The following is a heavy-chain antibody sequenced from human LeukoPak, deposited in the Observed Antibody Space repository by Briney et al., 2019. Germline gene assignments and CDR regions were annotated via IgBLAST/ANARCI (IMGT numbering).Heavy chain of an antibody. CDR3: AKDPAGELGFDI. Sequence: PGGSLRLSCAASGFTFSSYDMSWARQAPGKGLEWVSGISGSGGGTYYADSVKGRFTISRDNTKSTLYLQMNSLRAEDTAVYDCAKDPAGELGFDIWGQGTMVTVSS. D-gene: IGHD1-26*01. CDR2: ISGSGGGT. J-gene: IGHJ3*02. CDR1: GFTFSSYD. V-gene: IGHV3-23*01.